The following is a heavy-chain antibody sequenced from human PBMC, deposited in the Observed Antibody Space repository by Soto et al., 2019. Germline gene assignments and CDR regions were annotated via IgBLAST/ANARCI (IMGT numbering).Heavy chain of an antibody. CDR1: GGSISSYY. D-gene: IGHD2-15*01. CDR3: ARGSLVNCSGGSCYLNNRWFDP. V-gene: IGHV4-59*13. Sequence: PSETLSLTCTVSGGSISSYYWSWIRQPPGKGLEWIGYIYYSGSTNYNPSLKSRVTISVDTSKNQFSLKLSSVTAADTAVYYCARGSLVNCSGGSCYLNNRWFDPWGQGTLVTVSS. CDR2: IYYSGST. J-gene: IGHJ5*02.